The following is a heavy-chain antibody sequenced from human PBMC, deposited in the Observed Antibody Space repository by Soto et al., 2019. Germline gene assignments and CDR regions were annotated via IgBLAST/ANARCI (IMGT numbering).Heavy chain of an antibody. V-gene: IGHV3-15*07. J-gene: IGHJ6*02. Sequence: GGSLRLSCAASGFTFSNSWMNWVRQAPGKGLEWVGRIKSKTDGGLTDYAGPAKGRLPISSEDSKNTVNLQMTGLQTVDTAVYYCTTDYDILTGYYGVGYYYGLDVWGQGTTITVSS. CDR2: IKSKTDGGLT. CDR3: TTDYDILTGYYGVGYYYGLDV. D-gene: IGHD3-9*01. CDR1: GFTFSNSW.